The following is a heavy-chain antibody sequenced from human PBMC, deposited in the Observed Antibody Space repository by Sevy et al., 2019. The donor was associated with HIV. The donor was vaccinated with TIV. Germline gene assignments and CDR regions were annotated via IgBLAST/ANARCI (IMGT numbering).Heavy chain of an antibody. J-gene: IGHJ4*02. CDR1: GDAIIDLF. V-gene: IGHV1-24*01. CDR3: ALVSGDDYSRFNF. D-gene: IGHD2-8*01. Sequence: ASVKVSCKVSGDAIIDLFIHWLRQAPGKGLEWMGGFDPDHGEPNYAEDFQGRVTMTEDTSAKTAFMHLSNLRSGDTAVYYCALVSGDDYSRFNFWGQGTLVTVSS. CDR2: FDPDHGEP.